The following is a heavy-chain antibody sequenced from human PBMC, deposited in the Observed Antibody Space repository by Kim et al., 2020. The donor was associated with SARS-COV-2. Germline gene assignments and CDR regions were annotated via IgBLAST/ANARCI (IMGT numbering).Heavy chain of an antibody. J-gene: IGHJ4*02. CDR1: GFTFSTYW. D-gene: IGHD3-10*01. CDR3: VRGRGVAH. CDR2: IKEDGSEK. Sequence: GGSLRLSCAASGFTFSTYWMSWVRQALGKGLEWVANIKEDGSEKYYVDSVKGRFTISRDNAKNSLYLQMNGLSADDTAVYYCVRGRGVAHWGQGTLVTVS. V-gene: IGHV3-7*03.